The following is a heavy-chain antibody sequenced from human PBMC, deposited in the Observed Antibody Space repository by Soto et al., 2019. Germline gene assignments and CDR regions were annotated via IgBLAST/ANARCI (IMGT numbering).Heavy chain of an antibody. CDR3: SGGPGAGGGSLDY. Sequence: QVQLQHWGAGLLKPSETLSLTCAVYGGSFSGYFWNWIRQSPGKGLEWIGEINHSGSTNYNASLKSRGHITVERSKKQFSLKLGLVAAAENAKEYCSGGPGAGGGSLDYWGQGTLVTVSS. CDR2: INHSGST. J-gene: IGHJ4*02. CDR1: GGSFSGYF. V-gene: IGHV4-34*01. D-gene: IGHD2-15*01.